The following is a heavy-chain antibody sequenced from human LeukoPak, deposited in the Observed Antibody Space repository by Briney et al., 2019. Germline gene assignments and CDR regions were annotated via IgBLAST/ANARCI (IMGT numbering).Heavy chain of an antibody. CDR3: AKDGERYYGSGSYLPPDY. CDR1: GFTFSSYV. J-gene: IGHJ4*02. D-gene: IGHD3-10*01. CDR2: ISYDGSNK. Sequence: GRSLRLSCAASGFTFSSYVMHRVRQAPGKGLEWVAVISYDGSNKYYADSVKGRFTISRDNSKNTLYLQMNSLRAEDTAVYYCAKDGERYYGSGSYLPPDYWGQGTLVTVSS. V-gene: IGHV3-30*18.